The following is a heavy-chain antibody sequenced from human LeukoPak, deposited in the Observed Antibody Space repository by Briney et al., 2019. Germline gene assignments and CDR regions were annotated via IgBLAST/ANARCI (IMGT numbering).Heavy chain of an antibody. Sequence: GGSLRLSCVASGLSLSNSAMTWVRQAPGKGLEWVSILTGDGTGTFYADSVKGRFSISRDISTNTLYLRMTSLGVDDTALYYCATVGGFCPSSNCYAYFDYWGQGSPVTVSS. D-gene: IGHD2-2*01. CDR1: GLSLSNSA. J-gene: IGHJ4*02. CDR3: ATVGGFCPSSNCYAYFDY. V-gene: IGHV3-23*01. CDR2: LTGDGTGT.